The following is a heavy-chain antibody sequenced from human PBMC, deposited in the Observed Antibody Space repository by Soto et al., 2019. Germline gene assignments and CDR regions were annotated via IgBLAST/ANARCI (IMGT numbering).Heavy chain of an antibody. CDR1: GFIFSSYA. D-gene: IGHD2-15*01. J-gene: IGHJ3*02. V-gene: IGHV3-49*03. CDR2: IRSKAYGGTT. CDR3: TRGGVVVAANSLLI. Sequence: PGGSLRLSCAASGFIFSSYAMSWFRQAPGKGLEWVGFIRSKAYGGTTEYAASVKGRFTISRDDSKSIAYLQMNSLKTEDTAVYYCTRGGVVVAANSLLIWGQGTMVNVSS.